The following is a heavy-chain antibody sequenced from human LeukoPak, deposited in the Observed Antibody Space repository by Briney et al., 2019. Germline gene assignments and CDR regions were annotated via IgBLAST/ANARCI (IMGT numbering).Heavy chain of an antibody. J-gene: IGHJ4*02. V-gene: IGHV4-39*01. D-gene: IGHD3-3*01. Sequence: PSETLSLTCTVSGGSISSSSYYWGWIRQPPGKGLEGIGSIYYSGSTYYNPSLKSRVTISVDTSKNQFSLKLSSVTAADTAVYYCARQWSGVWGQGTLVTVSS. CDR2: IYYSGST. CDR3: ARQWSGV. CDR1: GGSISSSSYY.